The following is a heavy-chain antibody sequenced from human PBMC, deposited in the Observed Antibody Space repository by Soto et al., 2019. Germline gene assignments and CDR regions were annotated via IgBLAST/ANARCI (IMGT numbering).Heavy chain of an antibody. CDR2: IYPGDSDI. D-gene: IGHD2-15*01. CDR1: GYSFTTYW. CDR3: AIHGHDSPLTHYYYYGMDV. V-gene: IGHV5-51*01. Sequence: GESLKISCKASGYSFTTYWIAWLGQMPGKGLMWMGIIYPGDSDIKYSPSLQGQVSISADTSISTAYLQWTSLKVSDTAMYYCAIHGHDSPLTHYYYYGMDVWGQGTTVTVSS. J-gene: IGHJ6*02.